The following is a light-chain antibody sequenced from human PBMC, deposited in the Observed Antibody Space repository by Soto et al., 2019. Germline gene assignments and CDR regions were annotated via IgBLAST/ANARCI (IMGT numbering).Light chain of an antibody. Sequence: QVPQSPSSLSAFVGDRVTITCPASQSISSYLNWYQQKPGKAPNLLIYTTSSLESGVPSRFSGSGSGTDFTLTISSLQPEDFATYFCQQSYSRPRTFGQGTKVEI. V-gene: IGKV1-39*01. CDR1: QSISSY. CDR2: TTS. J-gene: IGKJ1*01. CDR3: QQSYSRPRT.